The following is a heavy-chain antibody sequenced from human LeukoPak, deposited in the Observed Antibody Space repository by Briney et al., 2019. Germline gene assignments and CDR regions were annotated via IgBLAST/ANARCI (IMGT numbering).Heavy chain of an antibody. J-gene: IGHJ4*02. Sequence: PSETLSLTCAVSGYSISSRKHWGGPRQPPEKGVVCIRSIHYSGSTHNNPCLKSRVTISIDTAKNDYSLKVSSVSDAATAVYYCASLGGYQNGNFDYWGRGTLVPVSA. CDR2: IHYSGST. V-gene: IGHV4-38-2*01. D-gene: IGHD1-26*01. CDR1: GYSISSRKH. CDR3: ASLGGYQNGNFDY.